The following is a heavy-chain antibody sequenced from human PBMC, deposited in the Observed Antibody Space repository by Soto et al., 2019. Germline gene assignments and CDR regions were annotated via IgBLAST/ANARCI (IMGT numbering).Heavy chain of an antibody. CDR1: GYTFTSYA. CDR3: ARGSHDYGYYYYGMDV. J-gene: IGHJ6*02. CDR2: INAGNGNT. Sequence: VASVKVSCKASGYTFTSYAMHWVRQAPGQRLEWMGWINAGNGNTKYSQKFQGRVTITRDTSASTAYMELSSLRSEDTAVYYCARGSHDYGYYYYGMDVWGQGTTVTVSS. D-gene: IGHD4-17*01. V-gene: IGHV1-3*01.